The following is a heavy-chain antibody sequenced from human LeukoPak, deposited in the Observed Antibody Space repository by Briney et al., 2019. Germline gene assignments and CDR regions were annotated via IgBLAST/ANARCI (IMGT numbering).Heavy chain of an antibody. Sequence: SETLSLTCTVSGGSISSYYWSWIRQPPGKGLEWIGYIYYSGSTNYNPSLKSRVTISVDTSKNQFSLKLSSVTAADTAVYYCARGIQLWYNWFDPWGQGTLVTVSS. CDR2: IYYSGST. CDR3: ARGIQLWYNWFDP. V-gene: IGHV4-59*01. J-gene: IGHJ5*02. D-gene: IGHD5-18*01. CDR1: GGSISSYY.